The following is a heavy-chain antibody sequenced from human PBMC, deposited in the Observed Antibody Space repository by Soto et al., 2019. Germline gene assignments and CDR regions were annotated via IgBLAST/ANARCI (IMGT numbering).Heavy chain of an antibody. D-gene: IGHD2-21*02. CDR1: GDTFTDYY. J-gene: IGHJ4*02. CDR3: ARGGHVVVVTAAVDY. Sequence: QVQLMQSGAEVKKPGASVKVSCKASGDTFTDYYIHWVRQAPGQGLEWMGTVNPSGGHTTYAQHFLGRVTMTRDTSTSTRYMELTSLTSDDTAIYYWARGGHVVVVTAAVDYWGQGTLVTVSS. CDR2: VNPSGGHT. V-gene: IGHV1-46*01.